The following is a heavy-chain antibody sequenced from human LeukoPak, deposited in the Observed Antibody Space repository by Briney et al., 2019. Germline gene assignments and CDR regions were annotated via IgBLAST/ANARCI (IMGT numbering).Heavy chain of an antibody. CDR3: ARDRYSSGWNYYYYYMDV. CDR1: GGTFSSYA. V-gene: IGHV1-69*05. CDR2: IIPIFGTA. J-gene: IGHJ6*03. Sequence: SVKVSCKASGGTFSSYAISWVRQAPGQGLEWMGGIIPIFGTANYAQKFQGRVTITTDESTSTAYMELSSLRSEDTAVYYCARDRYSSGWNYYYYYMDVWGKGTTVTASS. D-gene: IGHD6-19*01.